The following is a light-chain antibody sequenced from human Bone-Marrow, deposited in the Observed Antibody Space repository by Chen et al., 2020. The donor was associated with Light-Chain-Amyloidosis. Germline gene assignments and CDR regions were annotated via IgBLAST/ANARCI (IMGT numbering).Light chain of an antibody. J-gene: IGKJ5*01. Sequence: DIVIRQSPVPLSLSLFDRATIYCKTIPRVYGSDNSNYLAWYQQKPGQPLKVLFYWASTRESGVPDRFSCSGSGTEFTLTISSLQAEDVAVYYCQQYFSRPITFGQGTRLEIK. V-gene: IGKV4-1*01. CDR3: QQYFSRPIT. CDR1: PRVYGSDNSNY. CDR2: WAS.